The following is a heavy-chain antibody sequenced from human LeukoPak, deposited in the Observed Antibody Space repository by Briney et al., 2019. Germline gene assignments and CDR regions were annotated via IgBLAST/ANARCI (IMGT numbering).Heavy chain of an antibody. D-gene: IGHD3-9*01. CDR2: IYHTGYT. V-gene: IGHV4-38-2*02. CDR1: GYSVNTGYY. Sequence: SETLSLTCNVSGYSVNTGYYWGWIRQPPGKGLEWIGSIYHTGYTYYNSSLQSRAIISVDTSKNQFSLKLSSVTAADTAVYYCARGTLGGLRYFDWLLDYWGQGTLVTVSS. CDR3: ARGTLGGLRYFDWLLDY. J-gene: IGHJ4*02.